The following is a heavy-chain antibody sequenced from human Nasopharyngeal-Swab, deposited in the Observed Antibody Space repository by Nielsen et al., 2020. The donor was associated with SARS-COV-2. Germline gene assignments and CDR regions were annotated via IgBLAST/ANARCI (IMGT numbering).Heavy chain of an antibody. CDR1: GFTFGSYA. CDR3: AKDSGLAVVAAATPAYY. V-gene: IGHV3-23*01. CDR2: ISASVIDT. J-gene: IGHJ4*02. D-gene: IGHD2-15*01. Sequence: GESLKISCAASGFTFGSYAMTWFRQAPGKGPEWVSTISASVIDTNYADSVKGRFTISRDNSRSTLFLQMSSLRAEETAVYYCAKDSGLAVVAAATPAYYWGQGTLVIVSS.